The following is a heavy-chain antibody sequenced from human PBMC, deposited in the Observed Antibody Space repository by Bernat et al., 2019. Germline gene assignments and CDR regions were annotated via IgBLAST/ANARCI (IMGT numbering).Heavy chain of an antibody. CDR3: ARHWRHYGMDV. J-gene: IGHJ6*02. V-gene: IGHV4-39*01. CDR1: GGSISSSSYY. CDR2: NYYSGST. Sequence: QLQLQESGPGLVKPSETLSLTCTVSGGSISSSSYYWGWNRQPPGKGLEWIGSNYYSGSTYYNPYLKSRVTIPVDTSKNQFSLKLSSVTAADTAVYYCARHWRHYGMDVWGQGTTVTVSS.